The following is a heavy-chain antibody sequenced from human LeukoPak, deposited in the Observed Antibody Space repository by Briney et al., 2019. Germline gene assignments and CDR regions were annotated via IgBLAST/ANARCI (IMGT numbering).Heavy chain of an antibody. CDR3: AKDGRRGYYYDSSGYPHGAFDI. D-gene: IGHD3-22*01. V-gene: IGHV3-23*01. J-gene: IGHJ3*02. CDR2: ISGSGGST. Sequence: LTAGSLRLSCAASGFTFSSYAMSWVRQAPGKGLEWVSAISGSGGSTYYADSVKGRFTISRDNAKSTLYLQMNSLRAEDTAVYYCAKDGRRGYYYDSSGYPHGAFDIWGQGTMVTVSS. CDR1: GFTFSSYA.